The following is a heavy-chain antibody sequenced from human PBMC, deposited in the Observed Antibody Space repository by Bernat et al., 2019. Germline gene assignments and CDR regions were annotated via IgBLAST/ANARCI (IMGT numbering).Heavy chain of an antibody. V-gene: IGHV4-31*03. CDR1: GGSISSGGYY. Sequence: QVQLQESGPGLVNPSQTLSLTCTVSGGSISSGGYYWSWIRQHPGKGLEWIGYIYYSGSTYYNPSLQSRVTISVDTSKNQFSLELSSVTAADTAVYYCARDNVASRSYYTVYGMDFWGQGTTVTVSS. D-gene: IGHD3-10*01. CDR2: IYYSGST. J-gene: IGHJ6*02. CDR3: ARDNVASRSYYTVYGMDF.